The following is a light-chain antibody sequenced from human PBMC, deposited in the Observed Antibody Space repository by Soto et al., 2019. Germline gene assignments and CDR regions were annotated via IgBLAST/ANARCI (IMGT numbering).Light chain of an antibody. CDR3: QESGSSPLT. J-gene: IGKJ4*01. CDR2: GAS. Sequence: EIVVTQSPGNLSLSPGERATLSCRASQSVSSSFLAWYQQKPVQAPRLLIYGASSRATGIPDWFSGSGSGADFTITTSTLEPEDVAVYCCQESGSSPLTFGGATKVEIK. V-gene: IGKV3-20*01. CDR1: QSVSSSF.